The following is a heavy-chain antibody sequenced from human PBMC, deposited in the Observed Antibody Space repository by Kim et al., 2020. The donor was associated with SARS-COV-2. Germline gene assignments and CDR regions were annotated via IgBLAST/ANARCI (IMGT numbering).Heavy chain of an antibody. J-gene: IGHJ4*02. D-gene: IGHD6-13*01. Sequence: PSLKSRVTISVDTSKNQFSLKLSSVTAADTALYYCASLTGYTSSWYPIDYWGQGTLVTVSS. CDR3: ASLTGYTSSWYPIDY. V-gene: IGHV4-39*07.